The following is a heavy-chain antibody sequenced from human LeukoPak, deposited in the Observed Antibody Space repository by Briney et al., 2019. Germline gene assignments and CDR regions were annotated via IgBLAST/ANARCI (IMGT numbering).Heavy chain of an antibody. CDR1: GFTFDDYA. D-gene: IGHD6-13*01. J-gene: IGHJ6*02. Sequence: GRSLRLSCAASGFTFDDYAMHWVRQAPGKGLEWVSGISWNSGSIGYADSVKGRFTISRDNAKNSLYLQMNSLRAEDTAVYYCARDLAAAGSVRSYGMDVWGQGTTVTVSS. CDR2: ISWNSGSI. CDR3: ARDLAAAGSVRSYGMDV. V-gene: IGHV3-9*01.